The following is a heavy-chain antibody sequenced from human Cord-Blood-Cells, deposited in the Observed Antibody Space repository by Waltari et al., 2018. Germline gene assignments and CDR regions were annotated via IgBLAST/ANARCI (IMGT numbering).Heavy chain of an antibody. CDR1: GFTVSSNY. CDR3: ARDRELGGLDS. J-gene: IGHJ3*02. CDR2: IYSGGST. Sequence: EVQLVESGGGLIQPGGSLRLSCAASGFTVSSNYIRCVRQAPGKGRVGCLVIYSGGSTYFADAVKGRVTISRDNYKNTLYLQMNSRRAEDTDVYYCARDRELGGLDSWGQGTMVTGAS. D-gene: IGHD3-16*01. V-gene: IGHV3-53*01.